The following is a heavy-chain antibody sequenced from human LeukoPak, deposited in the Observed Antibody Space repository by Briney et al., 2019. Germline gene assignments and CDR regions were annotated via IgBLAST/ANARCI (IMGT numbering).Heavy chain of an antibody. CDR1: GGTFSSDA. CDR2: IILIFGAA. D-gene: IGHD1-26*01. J-gene: IGHJ4*02. CDR3: ATVYSGSYYFDY. V-gene: IGHV1-69*01. Sequence: SVKVSCKASGGTFSSDAINWVRQAPGQGLEWMGGIILIFGAANYAQEFQGRVTITADESASTVYMELSSLRSDDTAVYYCATVYSGSYYFDYWGQETLVTVSS.